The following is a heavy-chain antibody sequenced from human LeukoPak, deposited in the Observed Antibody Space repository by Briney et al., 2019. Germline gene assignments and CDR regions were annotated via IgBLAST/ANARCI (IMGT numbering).Heavy chain of an antibody. CDR1: GFTFSSYA. V-gene: IGHV3-30*04. CDR3: ARDLDRRKVGGVKY. CDR2: ISYDGSNK. Sequence: PGGSLRLSCAASGFTFSSYAVHWVRQAPGKGLEWVAVISYDGSNKYYADSVKGRFTISRDNSKNTLYLQMNSLRAEDTAVYYCARDLDRRKVGGVKYWGQGTLVTVSS. D-gene: IGHD3-3*01. J-gene: IGHJ4*02.